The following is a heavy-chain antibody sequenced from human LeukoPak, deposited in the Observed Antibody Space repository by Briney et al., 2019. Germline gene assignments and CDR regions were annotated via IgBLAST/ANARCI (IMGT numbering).Heavy chain of an antibody. Sequence: PGGSLRLSCAAAGFTFSSYAMSWVRHAPGKGLEWVSAISGSGGSTYYADSVKGRFTITRDNSKNTLYLQMNSLRAEDTAVYYCAKDPNTAMVPYFDYWGQGTLVTVSS. CDR1: GFTFSSYA. D-gene: IGHD5-18*01. CDR3: AKDPNTAMVPYFDY. CDR2: ISGSGGST. J-gene: IGHJ4*02. V-gene: IGHV3-23*01.